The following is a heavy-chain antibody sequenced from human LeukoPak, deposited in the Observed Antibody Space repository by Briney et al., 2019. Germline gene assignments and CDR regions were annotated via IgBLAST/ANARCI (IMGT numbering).Heavy chain of an antibody. J-gene: IGHJ4*02. CDR1: GSSLSSYA. CDR2: ISSTDAGT. D-gene: IGHD3-16*01. Sequence: GGSLRLSCAASGSSLSSYAMSWVRQAPGKGLEWVSAISSTDAGTYHADSVRGRFTISRDSSKNTLYLQMNSLRAEDTAVYYCARTYAYDATGDRGHWGQGTLVTVSS. V-gene: IGHV3-23*01. CDR3: ARTYAYDATGDRGH.